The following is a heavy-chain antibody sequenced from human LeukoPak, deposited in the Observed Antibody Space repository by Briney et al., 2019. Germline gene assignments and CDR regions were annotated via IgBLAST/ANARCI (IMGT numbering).Heavy chain of an antibody. CDR1: GYTFTSYD. CDR3: ARGPVGATPNDY. V-gene: IGHV1-8*03. J-gene: IGHJ4*02. Sequence: ASVKASCKASGYTFTSYDINWVRQATGQGLEWMGWMNPNSGNTGYAQKFQGRVTITRNTSISTAYMELSSLRSEDTAVYYCARGPVGATPNDYWGQGTLVTVSS. D-gene: IGHD1-26*01. CDR2: MNPNSGNT.